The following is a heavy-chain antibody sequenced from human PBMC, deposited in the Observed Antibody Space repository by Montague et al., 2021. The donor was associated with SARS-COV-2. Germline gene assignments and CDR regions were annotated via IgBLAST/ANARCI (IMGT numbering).Heavy chain of an antibody. Sequence: SETLSLTCTVSGGSISSSSYYWGWIRQPPGKGLEWIGSIYYSGSTYYNPSLKSRVTISVDTSKNQFSLKLSSVTAADTAVYYCARHGKTSMAMIVVVIGYLDYWGQGTLVTVSS. CDR2: IYYSGST. D-gene: IGHD3-22*01. J-gene: IGHJ4*02. CDR1: GGSISSSSYY. CDR3: ARHGKTSMAMIVVVIGYLDY. V-gene: IGHV4-39*01.